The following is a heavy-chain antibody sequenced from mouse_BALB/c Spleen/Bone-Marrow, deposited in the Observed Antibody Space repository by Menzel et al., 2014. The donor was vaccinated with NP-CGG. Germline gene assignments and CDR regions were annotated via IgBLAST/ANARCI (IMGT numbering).Heavy chain of an antibody. J-gene: IGHJ2*01. D-gene: IGHD2-3*01. Sequence: EVQLQQSGPELVMPGATVKISCKTSGYTFTDYTLHWVKQSHGKSLEWIGGVNPNIGGTSYNQKFKDKASLTVNKSSTTAYMELRSLTSEDSAVYYCARGRWYYWGQGTTLTVSS. CDR3: ARGRWYY. CDR1: GYTFTDYT. CDR2: VNPNIGGT. V-gene: IGHV1-22*01.